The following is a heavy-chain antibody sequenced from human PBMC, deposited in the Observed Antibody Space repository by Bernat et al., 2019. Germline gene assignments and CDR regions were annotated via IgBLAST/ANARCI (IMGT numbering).Heavy chain of an antibody. D-gene: IGHD3-10*01. Sequence: EVQLVESGGGLVQPGGSLRLSCAASGFTFSSYSMNWVRQAPGKGLEWVSYISSSSSYIYYADSVKGRFTISRDNAKNSLYLQMNSLRAEDTAVYYCARGTPPNSGLWFGESLYYFDYWGQGTLVTVSS. CDR2: ISSSSSYI. J-gene: IGHJ4*02. CDR1: GFTFSSYS. CDR3: ARGTPPNSGLWFGESLYYFDY. V-gene: IGHV3-21*05.